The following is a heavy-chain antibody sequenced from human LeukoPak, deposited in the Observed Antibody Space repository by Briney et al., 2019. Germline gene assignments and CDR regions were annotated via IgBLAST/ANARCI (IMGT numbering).Heavy chain of an antibody. D-gene: IGHD6-13*01. Sequence: GESLKISCXGSGYSFASYWIGWVRQMPGKGLEWMGIIYPGDSDTRYSPSFQGQVTISADKSISTAYLQWSSLKASDTAIYYCARRASSWWFDYWGQGTLVTVSS. CDR2: IYPGDSDT. J-gene: IGHJ4*02. CDR3: ARRASSWWFDY. V-gene: IGHV5-51*01. CDR1: GYSFASYW.